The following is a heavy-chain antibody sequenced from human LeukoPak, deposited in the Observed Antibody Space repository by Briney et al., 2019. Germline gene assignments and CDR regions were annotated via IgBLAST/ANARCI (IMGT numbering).Heavy chain of an antibody. J-gene: IGHJ4*02. D-gene: IGHD1-26*01. CDR1: GFTFSSYA. V-gene: IGHV3-23*01. CDR2: ISGSGGST. CDR3: AKVVGAASLEDFDY. Sequence: GGSLRLSCAASGFTFSSYAMSWVRQAPGKGLEWVSAISGSGGSTYYADSVKGRFTISRDNSKNTLYLQMNRLRAEDTAVYYCAKVVGAASLEDFDYWGQGTLVTVSS.